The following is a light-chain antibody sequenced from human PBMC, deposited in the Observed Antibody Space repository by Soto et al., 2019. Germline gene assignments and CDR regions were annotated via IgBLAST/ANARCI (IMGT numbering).Light chain of an antibody. CDR3: SSYTSSITV. Sequence: QSVLTQPASVSGSPGQSITISCTGTSSDVRGYNYVSWYPQHPGKAPKRMIYEVSNRPSGVSNRFSGSKSGNTASLTISGLHAEDDADYYCSSYTSSITVVGGGTTFTV. CDR2: EVS. J-gene: IGLJ3*02. V-gene: IGLV2-14*01. CDR1: SSDVRGYNY.